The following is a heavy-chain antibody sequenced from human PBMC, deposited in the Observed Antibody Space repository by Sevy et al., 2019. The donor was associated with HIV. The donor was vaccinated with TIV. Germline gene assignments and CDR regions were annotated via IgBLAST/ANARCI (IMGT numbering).Heavy chain of an antibody. V-gene: IGHV5-51*01. J-gene: IGHJ3*02. CDR1: GCSFTSYW. CDR3: ARQHYYYDSSGYYSQAFDI. CDR2: IYPGDSDT. D-gene: IGHD3-22*01. Sequence: GESLKISCKGSGCSFTSYWIGWVRQMPGKGLEWMGIIYPGDSDTRYSPSFQGQVTISADKSISTAYLQWSSLKASDTAMYYCARQHYYYDSSGYYSQAFDIWGQGTMVTVSS.